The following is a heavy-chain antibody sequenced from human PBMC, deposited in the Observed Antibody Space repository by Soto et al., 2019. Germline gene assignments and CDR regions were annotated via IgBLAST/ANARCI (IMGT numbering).Heavy chain of an antibody. CDR3: ARVPITMVRGVPLGYYYYGMDV. V-gene: IGHV1-3*01. CDR1: GYTFTSYA. D-gene: IGHD3-10*01. CDR2: INAGNGNT. J-gene: IGHJ6*02. Sequence: QVQLVQSGAEVKKPGASVKVSCKASGYTFTSYAMHWVRQAPGQRLEWMGWINAGNGNTKYSQKCQGRVTITRDTAASTAYMELSSLRSEDTAVYYCARVPITMVRGVPLGYYYYGMDVWGQGTTVTVSS.